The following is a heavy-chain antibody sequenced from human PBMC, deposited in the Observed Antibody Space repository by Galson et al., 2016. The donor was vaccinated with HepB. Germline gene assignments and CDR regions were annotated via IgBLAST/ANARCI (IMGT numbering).Heavy chain of an antibody. J-gene: IGHJ6*02. CDR1: GFSFSSYV. CDR2: MSSSSSTI. CDR3: ARVCRRGSTSCYLYYYGMDV. V-gene: IGHV3-48*02. Sequence: SLRLSCAASGFSFSSYVMNWVRPAPGEGLVWVSYMSSSSSTIPYSVSVKGRITVARDNAKNSLSLQMNSLRDEDTAVYYCARVCRRGSTSCYLYYYGMDVWGQGTTVTVSS. D-gene: IGHD2-2*01.